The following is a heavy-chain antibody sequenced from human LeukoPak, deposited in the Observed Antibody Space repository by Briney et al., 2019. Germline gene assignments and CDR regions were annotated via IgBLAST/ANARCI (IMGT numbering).Heavy chain of an antibody. Sequence: GGSLRLSCAASGFTFSSYAMSWVRQAPGKGLEWVSAISGSGGSTYYADSVKGRFTISRDNSKNTLYLQMNSLRAEDTAVYYCARAQLYCSGGSCYSFDYWGQGTLVTVSS. J-gene: IGHJ4*02. CDR2: ISGSGGST. CDR1: GFTFSSYA. D-gene: IGHD2-15*01. CDR3: ARAQLYCSGGSCYSFDY. V-gene: IGHV3-23*01.